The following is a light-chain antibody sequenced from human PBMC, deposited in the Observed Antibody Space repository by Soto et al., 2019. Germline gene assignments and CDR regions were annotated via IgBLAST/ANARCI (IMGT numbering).Light chain of an antibody. CDR3: MQATHLPRT. CDR2: KVS. Sequence: DVVMTQSPLSLPVTLGQPASISCRSSQSLVYSDGNTYLNWFQQRPGQSPRRLLYKVSNRDSGVPDRFSGSGSSTDFTLKISRVEAEDVGGYSCMQATHLPRTFGQGTKVEIK. J-gene: IGKJ1*01. CDR1: QSLVYSDGNTY. V-gene: IGKV2-30*01.